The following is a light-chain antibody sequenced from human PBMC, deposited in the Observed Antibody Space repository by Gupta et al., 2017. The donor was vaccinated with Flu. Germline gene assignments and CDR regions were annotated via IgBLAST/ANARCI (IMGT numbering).Light chain of an antibody. Sequence: QSALTQPASVSVSPGQSITISCTETSSDVGAYSYVSWYQQRPGKAPKLMIYAVSNRPSGVSNRFSGSKSGNTASLTTSGLQAEDEADYYCSSYTSGSAIIVVFGGGTKLTVL. CDR1: SSDVGAYSY. J-gene: IGLJ2*01. CDR2: AVS. V-gene: IGLV2-14*01. CDR3: SSYTSGSAIIVV.